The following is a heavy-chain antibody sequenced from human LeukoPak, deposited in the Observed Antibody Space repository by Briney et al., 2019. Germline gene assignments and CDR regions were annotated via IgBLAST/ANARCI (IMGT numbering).Heavy chain of an antibody. Sequence: GGSLRLSCAASGFTFSSYAMSWVRQAPGKGLEWVSAINGSGGSTYYADSVKGRFTISRDNSKNTLYLQMNSLRAEDTAVYYCAKAQGYSSGWYDYWGQGTLVTVSS. V-gene: IGHV3-23*01. CDR1: GFTFSSYA. D-gene: IGHD6-19*01. CDR2: INGSGGST. CDR3: AKAQGYSSGWYDY. J-gene: IGHJ4*02.